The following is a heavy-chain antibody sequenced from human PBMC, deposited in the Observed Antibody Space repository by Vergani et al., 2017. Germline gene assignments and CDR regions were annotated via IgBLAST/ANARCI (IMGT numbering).Heavy chain of an antibody. V-gene: IGHV4-59*12. D-gene: IGHD3-22*01. J-gene: IGHJ3*02. CDR3: ARVPSNYYDSSGSKGAFDI. Sequence: QVQLQESGPGLVKPSETLSLTCTVSGGSISSYYWSWIRQPPGKGLEWIGYIYYSGSTNYNPSLKSRVTISVDTSKNQFSLKLSSVTAADTAVYYCARVPSNYYDSSGSKGAFDIWGQGTMVTVSS. CDR2: IYYSGST. CDR1: GGSISSYY.